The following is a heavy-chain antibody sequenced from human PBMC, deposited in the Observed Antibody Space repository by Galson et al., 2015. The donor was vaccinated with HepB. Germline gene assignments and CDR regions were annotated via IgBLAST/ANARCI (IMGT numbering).Heavy chain of an antibody. CDR2: FDPEDGET. V-gene: IGHV1-24*01. CDR3: TRFRQRITIFGVVISGFDP. J-gene: IGHJ5*02. Sequence: SVKVSCKVSGYTLTELSMHWVRQAPGKGLEWMGGFDPEDGETIYAQKFQGRVTMTEDTSTDTAYMELSSLKTEDTAVYYCTRFRQRITIFGVVISGFDPWGQGTLVTVSS. D-gene: IGHD3-3*01. CDR1: GYTLTELS.